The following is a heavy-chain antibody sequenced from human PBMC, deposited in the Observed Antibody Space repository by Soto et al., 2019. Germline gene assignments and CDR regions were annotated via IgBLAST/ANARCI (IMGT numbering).Heavy chain of an antibody. V-gene: IGHV3-21*01. Sequence: PGGSLRLSCAASGFTFSSYSMNWVRQAPGKGLEWVSSISSSSSYIYYADSVKGRFTISRDNAKNSLYLQMNSLRAEDTAVYYCERDFRKIVRIDYGMDVWGQGTTVTVSS. CDR2: ISSSSSYI. CDR1: GFTFSSYS. J-gene: IGHJ6*02. CDR3: ERDFRKIVRIDYGMDV. D-gene: IGHD3-22*01.